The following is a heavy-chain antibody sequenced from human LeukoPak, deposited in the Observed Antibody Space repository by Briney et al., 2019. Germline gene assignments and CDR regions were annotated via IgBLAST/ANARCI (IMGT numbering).Heavy chain of an antibody. J-gene: IGHJ6*03. D-gene: IGHD2-15*01. V-gene: IGHV4-4*07. CDR3: ARFAATPPYYQYYYMDV. CDR2: VDSSGNT. Sequence: SETLSLTCSVSVVSMNGYYWSWLRQPAGNRLEWIGHVDSSGNTNYNPSLKSRVTISVDTSKNHFSLNLSSVTAADTALYYCARFAATPPYYQYYYMDVWGKGTTVTISS. CDR1: VVSMNGYY.